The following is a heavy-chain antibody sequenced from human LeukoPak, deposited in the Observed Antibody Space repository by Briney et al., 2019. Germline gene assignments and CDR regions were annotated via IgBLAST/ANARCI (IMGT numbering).Heavy chain of an antibody. D-gene: IGHD6-19*01. J-gene: IGHJ4*02. CDR3: AKDLSGYSSGWYVIGTDY. Sequence: GGSLRLSCAASGFTFSSYAVSWVRQAPGKGLEWVSAISGSGGSTYYADSVKGRFTISRDNSKNTLYLQMNSLRAEDTAVYYCAKDLSGYSSGWYVIGTDYWGQGTLVTVSS. V-gene: IGHV3-23*01. CDR1: GFTFSSYA. CDR2: ISGSGGST.